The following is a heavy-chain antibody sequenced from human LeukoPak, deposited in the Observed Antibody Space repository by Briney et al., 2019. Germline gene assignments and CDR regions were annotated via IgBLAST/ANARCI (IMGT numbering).Heavy chain of an antibody. J-gene: IGHJ6*02. D-gene: IGHD2-15*01. CDR2: IDPSDSYT. V-gene: IGHV5-10-1*01. Sequence: GESLKISCKGSGYSFTSYWISWVRQMPGKGLEWMGRIDPSDSYTNYSPSFQGHVTISADKSISTAYLQWSSLKASDTAMYYCATTRGRDYYYYGMDVWGQGTTVTVPS. CDR1: GYSFTSYW. CDR3: ATTRGRDYYYYGMDV.